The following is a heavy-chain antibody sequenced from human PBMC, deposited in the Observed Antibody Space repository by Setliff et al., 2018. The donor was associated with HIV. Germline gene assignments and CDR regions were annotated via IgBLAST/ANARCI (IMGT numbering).Heavy chain of an antibody. CDR1: GFTFSSYW. V-gene: IGHV3-49*04. D-gene: IGHD4-4*01. Sequence: GGSLRLSCAASGFTFSSYWIHWVRQAPGKGLEWVAFIRTKAYSGTTEYAASVKDRFTISRDDSKSIAYLQMNSLKTEDSAVYYCSRDVLTNNYYYYGMDVWGQGTTVTVS. CDR2: IRTKAYSGTT. J-gene: IGHJ6*02. CDR3: SRDVLTNNYYYYGMDV.